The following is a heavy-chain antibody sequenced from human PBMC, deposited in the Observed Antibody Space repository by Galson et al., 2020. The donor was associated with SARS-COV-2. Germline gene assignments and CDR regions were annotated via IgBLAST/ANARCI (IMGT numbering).Heavy chain of an antibody. CDR3: AKYSPGSYYNHGMEV. Sequence: GESLKISCAASGFTFSSYAMSWVRQAPGKGLEWVSAISGRGDKTYYADSVKGRFTISRDKSKKTLYLQMNRLRAEDTALYYCAKYSPGSYYNHGMEVWCQGTTVTVSS. V-gene: IGHV3-23*01. CDR2: ISGRGDKT. CDR1: GFTFSSYA. J-gene: IGHJ6*02. D-gene: IGHD6-13*01.